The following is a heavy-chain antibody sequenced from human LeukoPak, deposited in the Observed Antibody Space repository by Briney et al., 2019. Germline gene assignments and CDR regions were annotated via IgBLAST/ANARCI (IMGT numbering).Heavy chain of an antibody. Sequence: PSETLSLTCTVSGGSISGYYWSWIRQPAGEGLEWIGRIYTSGNTFYNPSLKSRVTMSVDTSKNQFSLKLSSVTAADTAVYYCARGGVVVAATFDSWGQGTLVTVSS. D-gene: IGHD2-15*01. J-gene: IGHJ4*02. CDR3: ARGGVVVAATFDS. V-gene: IGHV4-4*07. CDR2: IYTSGNT. CDR1: GGSISGYY.